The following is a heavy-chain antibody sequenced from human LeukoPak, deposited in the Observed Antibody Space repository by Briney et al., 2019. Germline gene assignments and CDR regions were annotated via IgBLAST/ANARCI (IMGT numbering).Heavy chain of an antibody. CDR3: ARTRLVGASRGYFDY. CDR1: GGSISSSSYF. D-gene: IGHD1-26*01. CDR2: IYYSGST. V-gene: IGHV4-39*01. J-gene: IGHJ4*02. Sequence: SETLSLTGTVSGGSISSSSYFWSWLRQPPEKLLEWIGNIYYSGSTYYNPSLKSRVTISVDTSKNQFSLKLSFVTAADTAVYYCARTRLVGASRGYFDYWGRGALVTVSS.